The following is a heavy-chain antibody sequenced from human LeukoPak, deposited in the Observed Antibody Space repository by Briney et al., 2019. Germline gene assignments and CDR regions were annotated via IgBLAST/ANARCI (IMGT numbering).Heavy chain of an antibody. D-gene: IGHD2-2*01. Sequence: ASVKVSCKASGYTFTSYDINWVRQATGQGLEWMGWMNPNSGNTGYAQKFQGRVTITRNTSISTAYMELSSLRSEDTAVYYCARGLGYCSSTSCYVDWFDPWGQGTLVTVSS. CDR1: GYTFTSYD. CDR2: MNPNSGNT. V-gene: IGHV1-8*03. CDR3: ARGLGYCSSTSCYVDWFDP. J-gene: IGHJ5*02.